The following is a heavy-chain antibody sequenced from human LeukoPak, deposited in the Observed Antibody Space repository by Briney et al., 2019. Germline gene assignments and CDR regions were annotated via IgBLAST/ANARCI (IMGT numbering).Heavy chain of an antibody. V-gene: IGHV4-4*07. CDR1: GRSISSYY. Sequence: SETLSLTCTVSGRSISSYYWSWIRQPARKGLEWIGRIYTSGSTNYNPSLKSRVTMSVDTSKNQFSLKLSSVTAADTAVYYCAGYCSSTSCYIRYYGMDVWGQGTTVTVSS. CDR3: AGYCSSTSCYIRYYGMDV. D-gene: IGHD2-2*02. CDR2: IYTSGST. J-gene: IGHJ6*02.